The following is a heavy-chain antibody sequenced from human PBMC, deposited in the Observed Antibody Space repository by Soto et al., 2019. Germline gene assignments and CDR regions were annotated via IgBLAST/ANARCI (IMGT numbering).Heavy chain of an antibody. CDR1: GFTFSNYG. V-gene: IGHV3-48*01. CDR2: ISSSSSTI. CDR3: ASSFITTVGTTG. J-gene: IGHJ4*02. D-gene: IGHD1-1*01. Sequence: EVQLVESGGGWVQPGGSLRLSCVASGFTFSNYGMNWVRRAPGKGLEWVSHISSSSSTIYYAESVKGRFTISRDNAKNSLYLQMNSLRGEDTAVYYCASSFITTVGTTGWGQGTLVTVSS.